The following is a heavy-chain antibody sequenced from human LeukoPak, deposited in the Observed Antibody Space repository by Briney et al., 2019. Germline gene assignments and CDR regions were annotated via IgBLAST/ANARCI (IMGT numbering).Heavy chain of an antibody. Sequence: SVKVFCKVSGGPFSSYAITWVPHAPGQGREWMGRILPIFGTAIYAQKFQGSLTNTADVSTRRAYMELRTLRSEDTAVYYCAGERPPGDSSNWFLEGYFDIWGQGTLVTVSS. CDR1: GGPFSSYA. V-gene: IGHV1-69*15. CDR3: AGERPPGDSSNWFLEGYFDI. D-gene: IGHD6-13*01. CDR2: ILPIFGTA. J-gene: IGHJ4*02.